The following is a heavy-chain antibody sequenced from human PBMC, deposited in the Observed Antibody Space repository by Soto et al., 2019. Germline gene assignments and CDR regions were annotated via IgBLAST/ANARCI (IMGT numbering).Heavy chain of an antibody. CDR2: IYYSGST. Sequence: SETLSLTCTVSGGSISSGDYYWGWIRQPPGKGLEWIGYIYYSGSTYYNPSLKSRVTISVDTSKNQFSLKLSSVTAADTAVYYCARGRAKYCTNGVCYSPPPYYYGMDVWGQGTTVTVSS. J-gene: IGHJ6*02. CDR1: GGSISSGDYY. CDR3: ARGRAKYCTNGVCYSPPPYYYGMDV. D-gene: IGHD2-8*01. V-gene: IGHV4-30-4*01.